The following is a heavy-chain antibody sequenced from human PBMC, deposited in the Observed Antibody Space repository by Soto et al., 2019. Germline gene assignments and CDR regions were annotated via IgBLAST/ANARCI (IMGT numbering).Heavy chain of an antibody. CDR1: GFTFGRYW. V-gene: IGHV3-74*03. CDR2: INSDGSST. CDR3: PRGHYGLDV. J-gene: IGHJ6*01. Sequence: PGGSLRLSCAVSGFTFGRYWMHWVRQAPGKGLVWVSRINSDGSSTAYVDSVKGRFTISRDNAKNTVYLQMTSLRAEDTAVYYCPRGHYGLDVWGQGTTVTVSS.